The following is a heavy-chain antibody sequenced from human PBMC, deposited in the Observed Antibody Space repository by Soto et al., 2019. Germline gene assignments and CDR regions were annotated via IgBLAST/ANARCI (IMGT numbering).Heavy chain of an antibody. CDR2: IYYSGNT. D-gene: IGHD2-15*01. CDR1: GGSISSSSYY. V-gene: IGHV4-39*01. Sequence: SETLSLTCTVSGGSISSSSYYWGWIRQPPGKGLECIGSIYYSGNTYYNPSLKSRVTISVDTSKNQFSLKLSSVTAADTAVYYCATIRAYCSGGTCYSRWFDPWGQGTLVTVSS. CDR3: ATIRAYCSGGTCYSRWFDP. J-gene: IGHJ5*02.